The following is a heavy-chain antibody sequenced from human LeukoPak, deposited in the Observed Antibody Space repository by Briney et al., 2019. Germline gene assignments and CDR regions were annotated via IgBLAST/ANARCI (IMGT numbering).Heavy chain of an antibody. CDR3: ARVSAITMIVGYFDY. Sequence: SETLSLTCTVSGGSISSYYWSWIRQPPGKGLEWIGYIYYSGSTNYNPSLKSQVTISVDTSKNQFSLKLNSVTAADTAVYYCARVSAITMIVGYFDYWGQGTLLTVSS. V-gene: IGHV4-59*12. CDR1: GGSISSYY. D-gene: IGHD3-22*01. CDR2: IYYSGST. J-gene: IGHJ4*02.